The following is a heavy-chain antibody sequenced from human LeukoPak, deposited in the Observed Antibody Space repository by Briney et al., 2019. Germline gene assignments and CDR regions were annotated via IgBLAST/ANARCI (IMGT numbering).Heavy chain of an antibody. CDR1: GFTFSSYS. J-gene: IGHJ4*02. V-gene: IGHV3-21*01. CDR2: ISSSSSYI. Sequence: PGGSLRLSCAASGFTFSSYSMNWVRQAPGKGLEWVSSISSSSSYIYYADSVKGRFTISRDNAKNSLYLQMSSLRAEDTAVYYCASSSPHSSGWYRGGYFDYWGQGTLVTVSS. D-gene: IGHD6-19*01. CDR3: ASSSPHSSGWYRGGYFDY.